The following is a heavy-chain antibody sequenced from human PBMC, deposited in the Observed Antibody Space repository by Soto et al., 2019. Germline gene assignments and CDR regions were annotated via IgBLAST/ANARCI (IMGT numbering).Heavy chain of an antibody. V-gene: IGHV4-30-2*01. Sequence: PSETLSLTCAVSGGSISSGGYSWSWIRQPPGKGLEWIGYIYHSGSTYYNPSLKSRVTISVDRSKNQFSLKLSSVTAAYTAVYYCARVPDRWGQGTLVPVSS. D-gene: IGHD2-2*01. CDR3: ARVPDR. CDR1: GGSISSGGYS. J-gene: IGHJ5*02. CDR2: IYHSGST.